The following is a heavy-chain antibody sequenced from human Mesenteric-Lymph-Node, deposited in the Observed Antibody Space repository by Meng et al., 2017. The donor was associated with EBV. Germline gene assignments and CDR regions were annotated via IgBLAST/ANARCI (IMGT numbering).Heavy chain of an antibody. CDR2: FIPISGTT. CDR3: AKGPITPYYFVY. J-gene: IGHJ4*02. V-gene: IGHV1-69*01. D-gene: IGHD2-15*01. Sequence: QVQLVHSVAEVKKPGSSVKVSCKASGDNFVSYGISWVRQAPGLGPEWLGWFIPISGTTNYAQKFQGRVTITADEYTTTAYMELSSLRSEDTAVYYCAKGPITPYYFVYWGQGSLVTVSS. CDR1: GDNFVSYG.